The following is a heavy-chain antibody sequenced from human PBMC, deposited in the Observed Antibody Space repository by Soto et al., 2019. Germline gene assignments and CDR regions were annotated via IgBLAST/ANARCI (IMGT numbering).Heavy chain of an antibody. D-gene: IGHD2-15*01. Sequence: ASVKVSCKASGYTFTSYDINWVRQATGQGLEWMGWMNPNSGNTGYAQKFQGRVTMTRNTSISTAYMELSSLRSEDTAVYYCASGGCSVGSCYSYYFDYWGQGTLVTV. CDR1: GYTFTSYD. J-gene: IGHJ4*02. CDR2: MNPNSGNT. V-gene: IGHV1-8*01. CDR3: ASGGCSVGSCYSYYFDY.